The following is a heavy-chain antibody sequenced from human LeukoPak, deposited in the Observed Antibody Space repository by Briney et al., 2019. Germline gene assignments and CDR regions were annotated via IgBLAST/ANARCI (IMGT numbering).Heavy chain of an antibody. CDR1: GYTFTSYY. V-gene: IGHV1-46*01. J-gene: IGHJ3*02. CDR2: INPSGGST. Sequence: GASVKVSCKASGYTFTSYYMHWVRQAPGQGLERMGIINPSGGSTSYAQKFQGRVTMTRDTSTSTVYMELSSLRSEDTAVYYCARDWGTYYYGSGSVGAFDIWGQGTMVTVSS. D-gene: IGHD3-10*01. CDR3: ARDWGTYYYGSGSVGAFDI.